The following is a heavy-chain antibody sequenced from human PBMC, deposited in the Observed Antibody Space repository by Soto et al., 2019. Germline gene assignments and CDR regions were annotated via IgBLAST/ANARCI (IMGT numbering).Heavy chain of an antibody. Sequence: QVQLVESGGGVVQPGRSLRLSCAASGFTFSSYGMHWVRQAPGKGLEWVAVIWYDGSNKYYADSVKGRFTNSRDNSKNTLYLQMNSLRAEDTAVYYCARDVTGTNDAFDIWGQGTMVTVSS. CDR1: GFTFSSYG. D-gene: IGHD1-20*01. CDR2: IWYDGSNK. J-gene: IGHJ3*02. CDR3: ARDVTGTNDAFDI. V-gene: IGHV3-33*01.